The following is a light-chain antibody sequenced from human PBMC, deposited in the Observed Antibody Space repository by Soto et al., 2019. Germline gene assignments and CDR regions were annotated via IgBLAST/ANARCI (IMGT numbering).Light chain of an antibody. CDR1: QDISNY. V-gene: IGKV1-27*01. Sequence: DIQMTQSPSSLSASVGDRVTITCRTSQDISNYLAWYQQKPGKVPKLLIYAASTLQSGVPSRFSGGGSGTDFSLTISSLQPEDGATYYCQKYNSAPPTFGGGTKVEIQ. CDR3: QKYNSAPPT. CDR2: AAS. J-gene: IGKJ4*01.